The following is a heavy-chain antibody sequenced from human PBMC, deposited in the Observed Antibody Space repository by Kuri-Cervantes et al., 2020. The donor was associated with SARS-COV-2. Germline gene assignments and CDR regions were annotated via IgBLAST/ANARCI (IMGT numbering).Heavy chain of an antibody. J-gene: IGHJ5*02. CDR2: INHSGST. V-gene: IGHV4-34*01. Sequence: SETLSLTCAVYGGSFSGYYWSWIRQPPGKGLEWIGEINHSGSTNYNPSLKSRVTMSVDTSKNQFSLKLSSVTAADTAVYYCARAYYDFWSGYYPQRTYNWFDPWGQGTLVTVSS. D-gene: IGHD3-3*01. CDR3: ARAYYDFWSGYYPQRTYNWFDP. CDR1: GGSFSGYY.